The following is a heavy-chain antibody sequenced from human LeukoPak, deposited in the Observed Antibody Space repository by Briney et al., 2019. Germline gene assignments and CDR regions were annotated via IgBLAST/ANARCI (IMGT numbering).Heavy chain of an antibody. V-gene: IGHV3-23*01. Sequence: GGSLRLSCAASGFTFSSYAMSWVRQAPGKGPEWVSAISGSGGSTYYADSVKGRFTISRDNSKNTLYLQMNSLRAEDTAVYYCAKDRATYYDFWSGYYSGGFDYWGQGTLVTVSS. CDR3: AKDRATYYDFWSGYYSGGFDY. D-gene: IGHD3-3*01. CDR2: ISGSGGST. J-gene: IGHJ4*02. CDR1: GFTFSSYA.